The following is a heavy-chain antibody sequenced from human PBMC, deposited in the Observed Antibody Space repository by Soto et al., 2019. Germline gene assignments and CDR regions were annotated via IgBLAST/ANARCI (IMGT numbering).Heavy chain of an antibody. J-gene: IGHJ5*01. CDR3: ARDRLDYCGPGNSFDT. Sequence: VASGKVSCKASVGTFSNYTIRWVLQAPGQGLEWMGRIIPILGIANYAQKFQGRVTITADKSTSTAYMELSSLRSEDTAVYYCARDRLDYCGPGNSFDTWD. V-gene: IGHV1-69*04. CDR1: VGTFSNYT. D-gene: IGHD4-17*01. CDR2: IIPILGIA.